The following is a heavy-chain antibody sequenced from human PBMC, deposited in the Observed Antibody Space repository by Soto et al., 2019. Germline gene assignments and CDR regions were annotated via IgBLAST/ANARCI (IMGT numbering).Heavy chain of an antibody. CDR1: GGTFSSYT. CDR2: IIPILGIA. J-gene: IGHJ4*02. D-gene: IGHD6-19*01. Sequence: QVQLVQSGAEVKKPGSSVKVSCKASGGTFSSYTISWVRQAPGQGLEWMGRIIPILGIANYAQKFQGRVTIXAXKSTSTAYMELSSLRSEDTAVYYCARDGAVAGRPDDWGQGTLVTVSS. V-gene: IGHV1-69*08. CDR3: ARDGAVAGRPDD.